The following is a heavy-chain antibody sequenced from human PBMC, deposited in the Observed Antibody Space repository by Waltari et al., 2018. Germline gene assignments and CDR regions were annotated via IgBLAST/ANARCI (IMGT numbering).Heavy chain of an antibody. D-gene: IGHD1-26*01. CDR1: GGSFNAYY. J-gene: IGHJ4*02. CDR3: ASRIGGITPLTG. CDR2: INHVGDT. Sequence: QLQLQQLGAGLLKPSETLALTCAVYGGSFNAYYWTWIRQAPGKGLEWIGEINHVGDTNYNPSLKSRVTILIDASKNQFSLKLSSMTAADTAIYYCASRIGGITPLTGWGQGTPVIVSS. V-gene: IGHV4-34*01.